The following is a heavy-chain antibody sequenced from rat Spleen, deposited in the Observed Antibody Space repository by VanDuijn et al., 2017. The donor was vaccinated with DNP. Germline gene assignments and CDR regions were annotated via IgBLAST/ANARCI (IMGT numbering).Heavy chain of an antibody. CDR3: VRGKYNSDYFYY. CDR2: MNSVGST. CDR1: GYSITSNY. Sequence: EVQLQESGSGLVKPSQSLSLTCSVTGYSITSNYWGWIRKFPGDELEWLGYMNSVGSTNYSPSLKSRISINRDTSKNQFFLQVNSITTEDTATYYCVRGKYNSDYFYYWGQGVMVTVSS. V-gene: IGHV3-3*01. J-gene: IGHJ2*01. D-gene: IGHD4-3*01.